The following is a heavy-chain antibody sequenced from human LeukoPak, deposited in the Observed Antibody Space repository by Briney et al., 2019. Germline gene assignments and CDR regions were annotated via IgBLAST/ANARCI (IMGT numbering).Heavy chain of an antibody. J-gene: IGHJ3*02. CDR2: IYSGGST. V-gene: IGHV3-66*01. CDR3: ARERRPTDAFDI. Sequence: GGSLRLSCAASGFTFSSYAMSWVRQAPGKGLEWVSVIYSGGSTYYADSVKGRFTISRDNSKNTLYLQMNSLRAEDTAVYYCARERRPTDAFDIWGQGTMVTVSS. CDR1: GFTFSSYA.